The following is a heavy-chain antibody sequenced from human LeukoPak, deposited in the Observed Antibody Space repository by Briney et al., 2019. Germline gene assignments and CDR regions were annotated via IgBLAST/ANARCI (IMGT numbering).Heavy chain of an antibody. V-gene: IGHV4-39*07. J-gene: IGHJ5*02. CDR1: GGSISSGSYY. Sequence: SQTLSLTCTVSGGSISSGSYYWSWIRQPPGKGLEWIGEINHSGSTNYNPSLKSRVTISVDTSKNQFSLKLSSVTAADTAVYYCARRELFVFCSGGSCNHLRKGGFDPWGQGTLVTVSS. D-gene: IGHD2-15*01. CDR2: INHSGST. CDR3: ARRELFVFCSGGSCNHLRKGGFDP.